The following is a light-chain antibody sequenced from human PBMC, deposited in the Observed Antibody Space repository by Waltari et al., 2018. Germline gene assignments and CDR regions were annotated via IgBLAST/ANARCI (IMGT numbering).Light chain of an antibody. CDR1: QNINSN. Sequence: EIVMTQTPATLSVSPGKRATLSCRASQNINSNLAWYQQRPGQAPRLIIQGASTRAAGVPARFSAFGSGTDFTLTIDGLQSEDVAVYYCQQYNDWPPVTFGPGTKVDIK. V-gene: IGKV3-15*01. CDR2: GAS. J-gene: IGKJ3*01. CDR3: QQYNDWPPVT.